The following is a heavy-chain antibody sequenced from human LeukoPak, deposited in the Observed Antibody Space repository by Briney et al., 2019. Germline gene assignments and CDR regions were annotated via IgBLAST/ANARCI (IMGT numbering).Heavy chain of an antibody. J-gene: IGHJ6*03. CDR2: VNQDGSGK. CDR1: GFTFSSAW. Sequence: GGSLRLSCAASGFTFSSAWMSWVRQAPGKGLEWVANVNQDGSGKYYVDSVKGRFTISKDNAKNSLYLQMNSLRAEDTAVYNCARVPLNYYYYMDVWGKGTTVTVSS. CDR3: ARVPLNYYYYMDV. V-gene: IGHV3-7*01.